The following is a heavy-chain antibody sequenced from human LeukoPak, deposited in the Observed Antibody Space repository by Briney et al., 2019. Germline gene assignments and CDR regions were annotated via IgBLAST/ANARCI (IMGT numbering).Heavy chain of an antibody. CDR3: ARRGFTTDWSFDY. CDR2: IHTSGNT. Sequence: PSETLSLTCTVSGGSISNYHWSWFRRPAGKGLEWIGQIHTSGNTNYNPPLKSRVTMSFDTPENQVSLTIMSVTAADTAVYYCARRGFTTDWSFDYWGLGTLVTVSS. V-gene: IGHV4-4*07. D-gene: IGHD3-9*01. CDR1: GGSISNYH. J-gene: IGHJ4*02.